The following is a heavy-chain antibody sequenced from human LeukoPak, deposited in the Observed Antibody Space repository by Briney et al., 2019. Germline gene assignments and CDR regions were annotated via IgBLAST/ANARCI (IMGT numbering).Heavy chain of an antibody. V-gene: IGHV3-48*04. D-gene: IGHD3-22*01. CDR3: ARAIGHYYDSSGYYY. CDR1: GFTFSSYS. Sequence: GGSLRLSCAASGFTFSSYSMNWVRQAPGKGLEWVSYISSSGSTIYYADSVKGRFTISRDNAKNSLYLQMNSLGAEDTAVYYCARAIGHYYDSSGYYYWGQGTLVTVSS. J-gene: IGHJ4*02. CDR2: ISSSGSTI.